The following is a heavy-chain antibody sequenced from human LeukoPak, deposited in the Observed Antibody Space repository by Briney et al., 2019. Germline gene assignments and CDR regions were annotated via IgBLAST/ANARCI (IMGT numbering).Heavy chain of an antibody. CDR1: GGSISSSSYY. CDR2: IYYSGSA. J-gene: IGHJ4*02. CDR3: ACYDFWSGSPDY. D-gene: IGHD3-3*01. Sequence: SETLSLTCTVSGGSISSSSYYWGWIRQPPGKGLEWIGSIYYSGSAYYNPSLKSRVTISVDTSKNQFSLKLSSVTAADTAVYYCACYDFWSGSPDYWGQGTLVTVSS. V-gene: IGHV4-39*01.